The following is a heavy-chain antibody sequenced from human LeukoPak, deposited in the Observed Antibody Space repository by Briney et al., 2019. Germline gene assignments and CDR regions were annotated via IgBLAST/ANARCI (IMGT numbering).Heavy chain of an antibody. D-gene: IGHD3-22*01. V-gene: IGHV3-23*01. J-gene: IGHJ4*02. CDR3: AKGGAAYYYDTSGYYYFDY. CDR2: ISGSGGST. Sequence: GGSLRLSCAASGFTFSSYAMSWVRQAPGKGLEWVSAISGSGGSTYYADSVKGRFTISRDNSKNTLYLQMNSLRAEDTAVYYCAKGGAAYYYDTSGYYYFDYWGQGTLVTVSS. CDR1: GFTFSSYA.